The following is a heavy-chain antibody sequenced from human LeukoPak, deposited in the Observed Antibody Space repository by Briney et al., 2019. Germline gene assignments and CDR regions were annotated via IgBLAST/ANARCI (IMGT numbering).Heavy chain of an antibody. CDR1: GFTFSSYW. D-gene: IGHD6-13*01. J-gene: IGHJ4*02. CDR3: ARDEQHLVPFDY. CDR2: IDSDGSTT. Sequence: GRSLRLSCAASGFTFSSYWMHWVRQAPGKGLVSVSRIDSDGSTTSYADSVKGRFTISRDNAKNTLYLQMNSLRAEDTAVYYCARDEQHLVPFDYWGQGTLVTVSS. V-gene: IGHV3-74*01.